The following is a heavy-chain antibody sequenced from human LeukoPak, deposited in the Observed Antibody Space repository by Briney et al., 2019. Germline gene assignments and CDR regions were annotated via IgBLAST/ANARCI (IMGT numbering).Heavy chain of an antibody. J-gene: IGHJ4*02. Sequence: PSDTLSLTCTVSGGSMRSYYWSWIRHPPGKGLELIGYVYYSGTANYNPSLESRVTILVDTSKNQFSLNLSSVTAADTAVYYCARTKSGWYYSDYWGQGTLVSVSS. CDR3: ARTKSGWYYSDY. CDR1: GGSMRSYY. D-gene: IGHD6-19*01. V-gene: IGHV4-59*08. CDR2: VYYSGTA.